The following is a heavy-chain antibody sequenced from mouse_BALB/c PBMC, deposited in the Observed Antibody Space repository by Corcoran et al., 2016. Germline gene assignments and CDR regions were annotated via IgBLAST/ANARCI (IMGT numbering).Heavy chain of an antibody. Sequence: EVQLQQYGPEQVKPGASVKMSCKASGYTFTSYVMHWVQQKPGQGLEWIGYINPYNDGTKYNEKFKGKATLTSDKSSSTAYMELSSLTSEDSAVYYCAREGRRGYFDVWGAGTTVTVSS. CDR1: GYTFTSYV. J-gene: IGHJ1*01. CDR2: INPYNDGT. CDR3: AREGRRGYFDV. V-gene: IGHV1S136*01.